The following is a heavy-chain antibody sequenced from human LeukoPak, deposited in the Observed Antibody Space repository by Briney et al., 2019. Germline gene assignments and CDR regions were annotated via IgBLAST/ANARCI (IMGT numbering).Heavy chain of an antibody. CDR1: GGSVSSGRYY. CDR3: ARDRRLLLLDYYYGMDV. CDR2: IYYSGST. V-gene: IGHV4-61*01. Sequence: SETLSLTCTVSGGSVSSGRYYWSWIRQPPGKGLEWIGYIYYSGSTNYNPSLKSRVTISVDTSKNQFSLKLSSVTAADTAVYYCARDRRLLLLDYYYGMDVWGQGTTVTVSS. D-gene: IGHD2-15*01. J-gene: IGHJ6*02.